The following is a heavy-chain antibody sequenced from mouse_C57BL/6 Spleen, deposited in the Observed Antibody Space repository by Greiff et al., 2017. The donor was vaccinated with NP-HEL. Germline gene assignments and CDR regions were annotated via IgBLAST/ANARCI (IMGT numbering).Heavy chain of an antibody. CDR3: ATPFPTVVANYFDY. V-gene: IGHV1-74*01. Sequence: VQLQQPGAELVKPGASVKVSCKASGYTFTSYWMHWVKQRPGQGLEWIGRIHPSDSDTNYNQKFKGKDTLTVDKSSSTAYMQLSSLTSEDSAVYYCATPFPTVVANYFDYWGQGTTLTVSS. J-gene: IGHJ2*01. CDR1: GYTFTSYW. D-gene: IGHD1-1*01. CDR2: IHPSDSDT.